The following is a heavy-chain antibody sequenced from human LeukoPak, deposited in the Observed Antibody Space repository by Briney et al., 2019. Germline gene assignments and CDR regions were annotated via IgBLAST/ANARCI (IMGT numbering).Heavy chain of an antibody. J-gene: IGHJ4*02. Sequence: GGSLRLSCAASGFTFSTYWVKRVRQSPRKGREWVASIKEDGRDKYYVDSVKGRFSISRDNAKNSLYLQMNSLRTEDTDVYYCAKGGHYTFDYWGQGTMVTVSS. CDR1: GFTFSTYW. CDR3: AKGGHYTFDY. CDR2: IKEDGRDK. V-gene: IGHV3-7*01. D-gene: IGHD4-11*01.